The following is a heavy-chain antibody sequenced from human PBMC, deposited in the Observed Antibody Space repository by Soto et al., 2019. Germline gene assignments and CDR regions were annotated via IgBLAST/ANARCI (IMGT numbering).Heavy chain of an antibody. CDR2: ISGSGGSA. CDR3: AKEPYSDFWSAYSSFDY. V-gene: IGHV3-23*01. J-gene: IGHJ4*02. D-gene: IGHD3-3*01. Sequence: EVQLLESGGGLVQPGGSLRLSCAASGFTFGSHAMIWVRQAPGKGLEWVSAISGSGGSAYYADSVKGRFTISRDNSINSLYLQMNSLRAEDTALYYWAKEPYSDFWSAYSSFDYWGQGTLVTVSS. CDR1: GFTFGSHA.